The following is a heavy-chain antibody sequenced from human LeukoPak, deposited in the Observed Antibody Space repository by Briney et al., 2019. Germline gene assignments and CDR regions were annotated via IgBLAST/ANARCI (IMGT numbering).Heavy chain of an antibody. D-gene: IGHD1-26*01. J-gene: IGHJ3*02. V-gene: IGHV1-8*02. CDR1: GYTFTSYD. CDR2: MNPNSGNT. Sequence: ASVKVSCKASGYTFTSYDINWVRQATGQGLEWMGWMNPNSGNTGYAQKFQGRVTVTRNTSISTTYMELSSLRSEDTAVYYCARRRGSYLNDAFDIWGQGTMVTVSS. CDR3: ARRRGSYLNDAFDI.